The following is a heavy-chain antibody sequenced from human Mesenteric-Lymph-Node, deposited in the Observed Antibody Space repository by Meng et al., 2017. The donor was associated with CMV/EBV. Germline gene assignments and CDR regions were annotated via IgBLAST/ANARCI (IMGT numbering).Heavy chain of an antibody. CDR3: ASQALYSDSSGYLGDAFDL. J-gene: IGHJ3*01. Sequence: GESLKISCKGSGYNFPNYWIGWVRQKPGKGLEWMGIINPGDSDTRYSPSFQGQVTISADKSISTAYLQWSSVKASDTAMYYCASQALYSDSSGYLGDAFDLWGQGTMVTVSS. D-gene: IGHD3-22*01. V-gene: IGHV5-51*01. CDR1: GYNFPNYW. CDR2: INPGDSDT.